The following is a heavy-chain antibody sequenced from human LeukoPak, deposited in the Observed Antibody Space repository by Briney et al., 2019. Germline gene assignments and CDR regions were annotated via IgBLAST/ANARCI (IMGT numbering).Heavy chain of an antibody. Sequence: ASVRVSCKTSGYNFRTYGITWVRRAPGHGLEWMGWISLGSGQKYAEKFHDRVTMTTDYTKTVYMEMTSLTSDDSAMYYCARGPPVFGMYAFQHYYDFWGQGTLVTVSS. D-gene: IGHD2-8*01. V-gene: IGHV1-18*01. CDR1: GYNFRTYG. CDR2: ISLGSGQ. J-gene: IGHJ4*02. CDR3: ARGPPVFGMYAFQHYYDF.